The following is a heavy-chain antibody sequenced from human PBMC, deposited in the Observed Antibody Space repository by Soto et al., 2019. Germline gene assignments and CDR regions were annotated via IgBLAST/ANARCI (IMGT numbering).Heavy chain of an antibody. CDR3: GIPGPDFWSVYYPPHGMDV. CDR2: INPNSGGT. V-gene: IGHV1-2*02. D-gene: IGHD3-3*01. J-gene: IGHJ6*02. Sequence: GASVKVSCKASGYTFTGYYMHWVRQAPGQGLEWMGWINPNSGGTNYAQKFQGRVTMTRDTSISTAYMELSRLRSDDTAVYYCGIPGPDFWSVYYPPHGMDVWGQGTTVTVSS. CDR1: GYTFTGYY.